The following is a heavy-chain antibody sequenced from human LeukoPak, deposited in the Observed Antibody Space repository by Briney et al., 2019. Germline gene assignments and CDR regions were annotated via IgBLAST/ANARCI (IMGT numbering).Heavy chain of an antibody. V-gene: IGHV1-69*06. D-gene: IGHD6-19*01. Sequence: ASVKVSCKASGYTFTGYYMHWVRQAPGQGLEWMGGFIPLIRASNYAQTFQGRVTITADRSTSTAYMELSSLRSEDTAVYYCARGAGSGWLNDYWGQGTLVTVSS. CDR2: FIPLIRAS. CDR3: ARGAGSGWLNDY. J-gene: IGHJ4*02. CDR1: GYTFTGYY.